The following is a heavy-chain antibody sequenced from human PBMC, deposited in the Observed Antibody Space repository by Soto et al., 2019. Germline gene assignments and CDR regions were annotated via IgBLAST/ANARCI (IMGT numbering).Heavy chain of an antibody. Sequence: XXTLSLPFTVPGGSISSYYWRWILQPPGKGLEWIGYIYYSGSTNYNPSLKGRVTISVDTSKNQFSLKLSSVTAADTAVYYCARVVDRFVVVPAATAFDIWGQGTMVTVSS. D-gene: IGHD2-2*01. J-gene: IGHJ3*02. CDR2: IYYSGST. V-gene: IGHV4-59*01. CDR3: ARVVDRFVVVPAATAFDI. CDR1: GGSISSYY.